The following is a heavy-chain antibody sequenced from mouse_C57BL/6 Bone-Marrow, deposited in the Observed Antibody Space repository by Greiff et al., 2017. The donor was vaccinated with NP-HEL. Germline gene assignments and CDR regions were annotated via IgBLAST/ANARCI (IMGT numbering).Heavy chain of an antibody. CDR1: GFTFSRYA. J-gene: IGHJ4*01. CDR2: ISACGSYT. CDR3: ARFYYDYDDYAMDY. D-gene: IGHD2-4*01. V-gene: IGHV5-4*01. Sequence: EVQGVESGGGLVKPGGSLKLSCAASGFTFSRYAMSWVRQTPEKRLEWVATISACGSYTYYPDNVKGRFTLSVDNAKNNLYLQLSHLKSEDTAMYYCARFYYDYDDYAMDYWGQGTAVTVSS.